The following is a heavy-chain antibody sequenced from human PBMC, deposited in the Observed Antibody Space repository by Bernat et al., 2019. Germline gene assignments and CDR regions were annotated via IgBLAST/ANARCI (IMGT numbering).Heavy chain of an antibody. CDR3: ARDLDSSSLDY. CDR2: IWYDGSNK. V-gene: IGHV3-33*01. J-gene: IGHJ4*02. Sequence: QVQLVESGGGVVQSGRSLRLSCAASGFTFSSYGMHWVRQAPGKGLEWVAVIWYDGSNKYYADSVKGRFTISRDNSKNTLYLQMNSLRAEDTAVYYCARDLDSSSLDYWGQGTLVTVSS. D-gene: IGHD6-6*01. CDR1: GFTFSSYG.